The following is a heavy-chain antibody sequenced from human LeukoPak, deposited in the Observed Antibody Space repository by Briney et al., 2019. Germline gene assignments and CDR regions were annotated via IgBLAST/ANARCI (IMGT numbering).Heavy chain of an antibody. D-gene: IGHD3-22*01. CDR2: ISAYNGNT. V-gene: IGHV1-18*01. CDR1: GYTFTSYG. J-gene: IGHJ4*02. Sequence: GASVKVSCKASGYTFTSYGISWVRQAPGQGLEWMGWISAYNGNTNYAQKLQGRVTMTTDTSTSTAYMELRSLRSDDTAVYYCARSSRITMIVVVITNSQYYFDYWGQGTLVTVSS. CDR3: ARSSRITMIVVVITNSQYYFDY.